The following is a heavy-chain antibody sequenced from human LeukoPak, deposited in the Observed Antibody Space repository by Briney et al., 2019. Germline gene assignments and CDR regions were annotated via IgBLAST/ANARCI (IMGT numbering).Heavy chain of an antibody. D-gene: IGHD3-3*01. CDR1: GYTLTELS. V-gene: IGHV1-24*01. CDR3: ASGGITIFGVDHYGMDV. Sequence: ASVKVSCKVSGYTLTELSMHWVRQAPGKGLEWMGGFDPEDGETIYAQKFQGRVTMTRDTSTSTVYMELSSLRSEDTAVYYCASGGITIFGVDHYGMDVWGQGTTVTVSS. J-gene: IGHJ6*02. CDR2: FDPEDGET.